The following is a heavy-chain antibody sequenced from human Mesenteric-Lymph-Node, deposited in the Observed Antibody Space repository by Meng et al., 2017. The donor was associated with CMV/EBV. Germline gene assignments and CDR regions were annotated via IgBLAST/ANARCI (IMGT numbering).Heavy chain of an antibody. D-gene: IGHD4-23*01. CDR3: ARDPYGGNPVFGFGL. J-gene: IGHJ5*02. V-gene: IGHV3-11*01. Sequence: GESLKISCAASGFSFSAYYMTWVRQAPGKGLEWISYISDSGETIYYADSVKGRFTISRDNTRKSVYLQMNSLRAEDTAVYYCARDPYGGNPVFGFGLWGQGTLVTVSS. CDR2: ISDSGETI. CDR1: GFSFSAYY.